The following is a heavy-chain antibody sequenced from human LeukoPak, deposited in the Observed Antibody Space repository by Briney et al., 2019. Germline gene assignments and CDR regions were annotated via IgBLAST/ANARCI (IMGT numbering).Heavy chain of an antibody. CDR2: IYSGGST. V-gene: IGHV3-53*01. Sequence: GGSLRLSCAASGFTVSSNYMSWVRQAPGKGLEWVSVIYSGGSTYYADSVKGRFTISRDNSKNTLYLQMNSLRAEDTAVYYCAKDSGDEITMVRGVISPFDYWGQGTLVTVSS. D-gene: IGHD3-10*01. J-gene: IGHJ4*02. CDR3: AKDSGDEITMVRGVISPFDY. CDR1: GFTVSSNY.